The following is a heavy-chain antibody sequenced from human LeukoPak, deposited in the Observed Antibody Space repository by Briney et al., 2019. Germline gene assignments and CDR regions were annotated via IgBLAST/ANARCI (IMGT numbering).Heavy chain of an antibody. CDR3: ARGDRQQLVLGGYCYYYGMDV. CDR2: IYYSGST. J-gene: IGHJ6*02. V-gene: IGHV4-59*01. CDR1: GGSISSYY. Sequence: SETLSLTCTVSGGSISSYYWSWLRQPPGKGLEWIGYIYYSGSTNYNPSLKSRVTISVDTSKNQFSLKLSSVTAADTAVYYCARGDRQQLVLGGYCYYYGMDVWGQGTTVTVSS. D-gene: IGHD6-13*01.